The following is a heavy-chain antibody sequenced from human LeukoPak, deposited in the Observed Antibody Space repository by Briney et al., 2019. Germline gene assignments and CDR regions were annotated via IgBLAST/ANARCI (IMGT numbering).Heavy chain of an antibody. V-gene: IGHV3-30*03. D-gene: IGHD1-1*01. CDR2: ISYDGSNN. Sequence: GGSLRLSCAASGFTFGSFGMHWVRQAPGKGLEWLALISYDGSNNYYADSVKGRFTIYRDNSKNTLYLQMNSQRAEDTAVYYCASTRDPKTTILPGYWGQGTLVTVSS. J-gene: IGHJ4*02. CDR3: ASTRDPKTTILPGY. CDR1: GFTFGSFG.